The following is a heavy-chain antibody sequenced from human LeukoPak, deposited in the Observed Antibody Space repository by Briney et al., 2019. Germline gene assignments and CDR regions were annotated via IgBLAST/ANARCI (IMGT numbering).Heavy chain of an antibody. D-gene: IGHD2-2*01. J-gene: IGHJ5*02. CDR1: GGSIRSYY. CDR2: INHSGST. V-gene: IGHV4-34*01. CDR3: ARAPGNIVVVPAANVYWFDP. Sequence: SETLSLTCTVSGGSIRSYYWSWIRQPPGKGLEWIGEINHSGSTNYNPSLKSRVTISVDTSKNQFSLKLSSVTAADTAVYYCARAPGNIVVVPAANVYWFDPWGQGTLVTVSS.